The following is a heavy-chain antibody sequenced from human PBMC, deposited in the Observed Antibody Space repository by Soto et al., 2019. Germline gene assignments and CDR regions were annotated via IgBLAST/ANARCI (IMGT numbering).Heavy chain of an antibody. CDR3: AKDRGFGAGHGMDV. CDR2: ISGTGGTT. CDR1: GFTFSSYA. D-gene: IGHD3-10*01. Sequence: EVQLLESGGGLVQPGGSLRLSCAASGFTFSSYAMSWVRQAPGKGLEWVSAISGTGGTTYYVDSVKGRFTISRDNSKNTLYLQLNSLRAQDTAVYYCAKDRGFGAGHGMDVWGQGTTVTVSS. V-gene: IGHV3-23*01. J-gene: IGHJ6*02.